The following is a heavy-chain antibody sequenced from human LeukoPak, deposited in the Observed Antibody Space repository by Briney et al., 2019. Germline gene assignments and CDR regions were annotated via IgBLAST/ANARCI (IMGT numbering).Heavy chain of an antibody. Sequence: GGSLRLSCAASGFTVSSNYMSWVRQAPGKGLEWVSVIYSGGSTYYADSVKGRFTISRDNSKNTLYLQMNSLRAEDTAVYYCAKADHYDILTGPAFDYWGQGTLVTVSS. CDR2: IYSGGST. CDR3: AKADHYDILTGPAFDY. CDR1: GFTVSSNY. V-gene: IGHV3-53*01. D-gene: IGHD3-9*01. J-gene: IGHJ4*02.